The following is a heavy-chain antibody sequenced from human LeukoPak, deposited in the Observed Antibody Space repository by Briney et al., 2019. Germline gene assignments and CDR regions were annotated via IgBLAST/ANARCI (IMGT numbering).Heavy chain of an antibody. CDR1: GGSFSGYY. Sequence: SETLSLTCAVYGGSFSGYYWSWIRQPPGKGLEWIGEINHSGSTNYNPSLKSRVTISVDTSKNQFSLKLSSVTAADTAVYYCARLGVLRFLEWLSDAFDIWGQGTMVTVSS. D-gene: IGHD3-3*01. CDR2: INHSGST. V-gene: IGHV4-34*01. J-gene: IGHJ3*02. CDR3: ARLGVLRFLEWLSDAFDI.